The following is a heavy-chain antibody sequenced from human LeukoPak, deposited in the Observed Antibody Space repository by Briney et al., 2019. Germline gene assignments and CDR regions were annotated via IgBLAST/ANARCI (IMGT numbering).Heavy chain of an antibody. CDR1: GFTFSSYS. J-gene: IGHJ6*03. V-gene: IGHV3-21*01. Sequence: PGGSLRLSCAASGFTFSSYSMNWVRQAPGKGLEWVLSISSSSSYIYYADSVKGRFTISRDNAKNSLYLQMNSLRAEDTAVYYCAREEESYYYYYYMDVWGKGTTVTVSS. CDR2: ISSSSSYI. CDR3: AREEESYYYYYYMDV.